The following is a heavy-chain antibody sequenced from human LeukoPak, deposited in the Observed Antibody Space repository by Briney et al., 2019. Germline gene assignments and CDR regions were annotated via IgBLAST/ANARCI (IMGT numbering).Heavy chain of an antibody. CDR2: MNPNSGDT. D-gene: IGHD6-25*01. V-gene: IGHV1-8*02. CDR1: GYTFTSYD. Sequence: ASVKVSCKASGYTFTSYDINWVRQATGQGLEWMGWMNPNSGDTGYAQKFQGRVTMTRDTSKTTAYMELTSLTSEDTAVYYCARGPNSAGGYWGQGTLVTVSS. J-gene: IGHJ4*02. CDR3: ARGPNSAGGY.